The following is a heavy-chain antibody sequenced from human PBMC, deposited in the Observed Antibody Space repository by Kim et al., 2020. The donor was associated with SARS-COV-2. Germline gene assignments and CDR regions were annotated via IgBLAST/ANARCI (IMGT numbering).Heavy chain of an antibody. Sequence: SETLSLTCTVSGGSISSSSYYWGWIRQPPGKGLEWIGSIYYSGSTYYNPSLKSRVTISVDTSKNQFSLKLSSVTAADTAVYYCARLVPVYYCSSTSCFFNWFDPWGQGTLVTVSS. V-gene: IGHV4-39*01. CDR2: IYYSGST. J-gene: IGHJ5*02. D-gene: IGHD2-2*01. CDR3: ARLVPVYYCSSTSCFFNWFDP. CDR1: GGSISSSSYY.